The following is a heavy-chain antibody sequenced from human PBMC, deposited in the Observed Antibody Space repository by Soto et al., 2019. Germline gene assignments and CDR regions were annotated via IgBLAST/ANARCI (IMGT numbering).Heavy chain of an antibody. V-gene: IGHV3-11*06. D-gene: IGHD3-16*02. CDR1: GFTFSYYY. Sequence: GGSLRLSCAASGFTFSYYYMSWIRQSPGKGLEWVSYISSSSSYTNYADSVEGRFTISRDNAKNSLYLQMNSLRAEDTAVYYCASNTRGLTVIAFDYWGQGTLVTVSS. J-gene: IGHJ4*02. CDR2: ISSSSSYT. CDR3: ASNTRGLTVIAFDY.